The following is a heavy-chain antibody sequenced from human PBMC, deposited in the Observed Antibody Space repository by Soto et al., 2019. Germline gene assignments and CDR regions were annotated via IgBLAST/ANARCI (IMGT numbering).Heavy chain of an antibody. CDR1: GFTFSSYW. CDR3: ASVFSSSWATDAFDI. J-gene: IGHJ3*02. CDR2: IKQDGREK. Sequence: GGSLRLSCAASGFTFSSYWMSWVRQAPGKGREWVANIKQDGREKYYVDSVKGRFTISRDNAKNSLYLQMNSLRAEDTAVYYCASVFSSSWATDAFDIWGQGTMVTVSS. V-gene: IGHV3-7*05. D-gene: IGHD6-13*01.